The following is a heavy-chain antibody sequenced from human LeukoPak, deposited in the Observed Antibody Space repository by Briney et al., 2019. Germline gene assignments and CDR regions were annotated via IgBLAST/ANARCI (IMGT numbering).Heavy chain of an antibody. CDR2: IYYSGST. J-gene: IGHJ4*02. V-gene: IGHV4-59*01. D-gene: IGHD1-26*01. Sequence: PSETLSLTCTVSGGSISSYYWSRIRQPPGKGLEWIGYIYYSGSTNYNPSLKSRVTISVDTSKNQFSLKLSSVTAADTAVYYCAATESFVYYFDYWGQGTLVTVSS. CDR3: AATESFVYYFDY. CDR1: GGSISSYY.